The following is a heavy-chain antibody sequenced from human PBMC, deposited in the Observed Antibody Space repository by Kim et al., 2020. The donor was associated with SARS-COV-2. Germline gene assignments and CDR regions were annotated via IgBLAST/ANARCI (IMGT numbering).Heavy chain of an antibody. V-gene: IGHV3-23*01. CDR3: AKDGAAGAYEY. D-gene: IGHD6-13*01. CDR2: T. J-gene: IGHJ4*02. Sequence: TDYAASGKGRFTIYRDNSKNTLYLEMNSLSPEDTAPYYCAKDGAAGAYEYWGQGTLVTVSS.